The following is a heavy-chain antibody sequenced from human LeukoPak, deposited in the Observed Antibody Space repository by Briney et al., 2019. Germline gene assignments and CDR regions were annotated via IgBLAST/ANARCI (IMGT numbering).Heavy chain of an antibody. Sequence: SETLSLTCTVSGGSTSSHYWSWIRQPPGKGLEWIGYIYYSGSTNYNPSLKSRVTISVDTSKNQFSLKLSSVTAADTAVYYCARYLGSSGWYHEDYFDYWGQGTLVTVSS. CDR1: GGSTSSHY. J-gene: IGHJ4*02. CDR2: IYYSGST. CDR3: ARYLGSSGWYHEDYFDY. V-gene: IGHV4-59*11. D-gene: IGHD6-19*01.